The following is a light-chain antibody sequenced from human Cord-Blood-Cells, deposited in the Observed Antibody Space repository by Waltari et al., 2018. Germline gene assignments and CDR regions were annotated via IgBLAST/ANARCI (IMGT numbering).Light chain of an antibody. CDR3: SSYTSSSTFYV. Sequence: QSALTQPRSVSGSPGQSVTISCTGTSSDVGGYNYVSWYQQHPGKAPKLMIYDVSKRPSGIPDRFSGSKSGNTASLTISGLQAEDEADYYCSSYTSSSTFYVFGTGTKVTVL. CDR2: DVS. J-gene: IGLJ1*01. CDR1: SSDVGGYNY. V-gene: IGLV2-11*01.